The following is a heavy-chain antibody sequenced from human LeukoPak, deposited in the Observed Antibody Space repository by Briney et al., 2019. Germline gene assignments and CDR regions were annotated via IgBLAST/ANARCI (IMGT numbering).Heavy chain of an antibody. J-gene: IGHJ3*02. Sequence: GGSLRLSCAASGFTVSSNYMSWVRQAPGKGLEWVSVIYSGGSTYYADSVKGRFTISRDNSKNTLYLQMNSLRAEDTAVYYCARASITMVRGVIISPGAFDIWGQGTMVTVSS. CDR1: GFTVSSNY. V-gene: IGHV3-66*02. CDR2: IYSGGST. D-gene: IGHD3-10*01. CDR3: ARASITMVRGVIISPGAFDI.